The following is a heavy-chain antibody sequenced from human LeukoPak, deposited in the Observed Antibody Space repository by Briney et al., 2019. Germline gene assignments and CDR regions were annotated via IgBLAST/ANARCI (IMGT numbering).Heavy chain of an antibody. J-gene: IGHJ4*02. V-gene: IGHV4-39*07. Sequence: SETLSLTCTVSGGSISSSSYYWGWIRQPPGKGLEWIGSIYYSGSTYYNPSLKSRVTISVDTSKNQFSLKLSSVTAADTAVHYCARGLGEGDTANWGQGTLVTVSS. CDR1: GGSISSSSYY. CDR2: IYYSGST. D-gene: IGHD5-18*01. CDR3: ARGLGEGDTAN.